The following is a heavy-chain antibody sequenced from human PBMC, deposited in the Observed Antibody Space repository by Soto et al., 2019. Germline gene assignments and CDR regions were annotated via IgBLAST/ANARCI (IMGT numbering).Heavy chain of an antibody. CDR3: ATARRVIAAAGNEFRWYFDY. V-gene: IGHV1-24*01. D-gene: IGHD6-13*01. J-gene: IGHJ4*02. CDR1: GYTLTELS. Sequence: ASVKVSCKVSGYTLTELSMHWVRQAPGKGLEWMGGFDPEDGETIYAQKFQGRVTMTEDTSTDTAYMELSSLRSEDTAVYYCATARRVIAAAGNEFRWYFDYWGQGTLVTVSS. CDR2: FDPEDGET.